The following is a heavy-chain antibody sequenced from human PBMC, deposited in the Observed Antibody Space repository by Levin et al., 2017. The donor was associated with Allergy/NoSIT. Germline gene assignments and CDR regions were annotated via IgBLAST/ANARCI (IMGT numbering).Heavy chain of an antibody. CDR3: ARDRSEGSWYGDDAFDI. Sequence: GGSLRLSCAASGFTFSSYAMHWVRQAPGKGLEWVAVISYDGSNKYYADSVKGRFTISRDNSKNTLYLQMNSLRAEDTAVYYCARDRSEGSWYGDDAFDIWGQGTMVTVSS. J-gene: IGHJ3*02. CDR2: ISYDGSNK. CDR1: GFTFSSYA. D-gene: IGHD6-13*01. V-gene: IGHV3-30-3*01.